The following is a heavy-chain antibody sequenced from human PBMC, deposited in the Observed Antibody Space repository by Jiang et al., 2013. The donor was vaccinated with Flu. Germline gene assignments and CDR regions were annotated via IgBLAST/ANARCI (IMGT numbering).Heavy chain of an antibody. CDR3: ARASGRFLYHFDY. CDR1: GYSISSGYY. Sequence: PGLVKLSETLSLTCGVSGYSISSGYYWGWVRQPPGKGLEWIASIFRSGTTFYNPSLQSRVTISVDTSKNQFSLRLSFVTAADTAVYYCARASGRFLYHFDYWGQGTLVTVSS. J-gene: IGHJ4*02. CDR2: IFRSGTT. V-gene: IGHV4-38-2*01. D-gene: IGHD1-26*01.